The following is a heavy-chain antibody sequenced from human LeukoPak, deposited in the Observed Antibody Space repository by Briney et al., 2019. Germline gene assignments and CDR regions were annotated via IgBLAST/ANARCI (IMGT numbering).Heavy chain of an antibody. CDR3: ARDSATIRGFDY. CDR1: GFTFSSCE. Sequence: GGSLRLSCAASGFTFSSCEMNWVRQAPGKGLEWVSYISSSGSTIYYADSVKGRFTISRDNAKNSLYLQMNSLRAEDTAVYYCARDSATIRGFDYWGRGTLVTVSS. CDR2: ISSSGSTI. V-gene: IGHV3-48*03. D-gene: IGHD5-24*01. J-gene: IGHJ4*02.